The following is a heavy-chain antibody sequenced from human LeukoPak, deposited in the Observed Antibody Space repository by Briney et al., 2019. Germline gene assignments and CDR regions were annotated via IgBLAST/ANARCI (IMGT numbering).Heavy chain of an antibody. Sequence: ASVKVSCKASGYTFTGYYMHWVRQAPGQGLEWMGWINPNSGGTNYAQKFQGRVTMTRDTSISTAYMELSRLRSDDTAVYYCARAVEQQGYCSSTGCLPFDYWGQGTLVTVSS. J-gene: IGHJ4*02. D-gene: IGHD2-2*01. CDR2: INPNSGGT. V-gene: IGHV1-2*02. CDR1: GYTFTGYY. CDR3: ARAVEQQGYCSSTGCLPFDY.